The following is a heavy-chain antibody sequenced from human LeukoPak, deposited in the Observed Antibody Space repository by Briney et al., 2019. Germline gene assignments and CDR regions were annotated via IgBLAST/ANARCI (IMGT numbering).Heavy chain of an antibody. D-gene: IGHD5-24*01. J-gene: IGHJ4*03. Sequence: KPPETLSLTCAVYGGSFSPYYWSWIRQSPRKGLEWIAEIDHRGDTNYNPSVKSRVTISIDTSKNQFSLKVRSLSAADTAVYYCARGATISETGYFDFWGQGTLVTVSS. CDR2: IDHRGDT. CDR3: ARGATISETGYFDF. V-gene: IGHV4-34*01. CDR1: GGSFSPYY.